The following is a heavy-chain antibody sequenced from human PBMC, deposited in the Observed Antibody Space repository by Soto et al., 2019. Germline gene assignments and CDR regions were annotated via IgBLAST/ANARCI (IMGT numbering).Heavy chain of an antibody. Sequence: SETLSLTCTVSGGSISSYYWSWIRQPPGKGLEWIGYIYYSGSTNYNPSLKSRVTISVDTSKNQFSLKLSSVTAADTAMYYCARSYGSCFDYWGQGTLVTVSS. CDR1: GGSISSYY. D-gene: IGHD5-18*01. V-gene: IGHV4-59*08. J-gene: IGHJ4*02. CDR3: ARSYGSCFDY. CDR2: IYYSGST.